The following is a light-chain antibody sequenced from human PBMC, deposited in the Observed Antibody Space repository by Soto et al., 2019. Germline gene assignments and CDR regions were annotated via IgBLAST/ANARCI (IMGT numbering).Light chain of an antibody. CDR2: GAS. CDR3: QQSYSTRMYT. CDR1: QNVRTF. J-gene: IGKJ2*01. Sequence: EVVLTQSPATLSLSPGERATLSCRASQNVRTFLDWYQQKPGQPPRLLIYGASNRATGIPARFSGSGSGTDFTLTISSLEPEDFATYYCQQSYSTRMYTFGQGTKLEIK. V-gene: IGKV3-11*01.